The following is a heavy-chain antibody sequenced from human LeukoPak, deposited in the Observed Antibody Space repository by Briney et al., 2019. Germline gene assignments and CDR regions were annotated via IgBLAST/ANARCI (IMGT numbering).Heavy chain of an antibody. Sequence: SETLSLTCAVYGGSFSGYYWSWIRQPPGKGLEWIGEINHSGSTNYNPSPKSRVTISVDTSKNQFSLKLSSVTAADTAVYYCARSRYNWNRSQYGMDVWGQGTTVTVSS. CDR1: GGSFSGYY. J-gene: IGHJ6*02. CDR3: ARSRYNWNRSQYGMDV. CDR2: INHSGST. V-gene: IGHV4-34*01. D-gene: IGHD1-20*01.